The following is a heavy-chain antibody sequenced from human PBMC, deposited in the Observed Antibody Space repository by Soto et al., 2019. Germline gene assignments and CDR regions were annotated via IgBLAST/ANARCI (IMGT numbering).Heavy chain of an antibody. CDR3: ARDSSIAAQFDY. CDR1: GFTFSSYS. CDR2: ISSSSSYI. Sequence: GGSLRLSCAASGFTFSSYSMNWVRQAPGKGLEWVSSISSSSSYIYYADSVKGRFTISRDNAKNSLYLQMNSLRAEDTVVYYCARDSSIAAQFDYWGQGTLVTVSS. D-gene: IGHD6-6*01. V-gene: IGHV3-21*01. J-gene: IGHJ4*02.